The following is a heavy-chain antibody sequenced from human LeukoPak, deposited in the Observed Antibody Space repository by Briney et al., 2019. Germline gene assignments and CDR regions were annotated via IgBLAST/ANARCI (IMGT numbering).Heavy chain of an antibody. CDR2: ISYDASNK. Sequence: GGSLRLSCTASGFTFTSYAMHWVRQAPGKGLEWEAVISYDASNKYYADSVKGRFTISRDDAKKTLYLQMNSLRAEDTAVYYCLTILETTIDAFDIWGQGTMVTVSS. V-gene: IGHV3-30*04. CDR3: LTILETTIDAFDI. D-gene: IGHD1-26*01. J-gene: IGHJ3*02. CDR1: GFTFTSYA.